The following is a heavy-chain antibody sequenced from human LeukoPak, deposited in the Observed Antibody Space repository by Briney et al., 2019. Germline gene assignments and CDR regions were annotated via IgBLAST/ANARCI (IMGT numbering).Heavy chain of an antibody. J-gene: IGHJ6*02. CDR3: ARDQVDYYYGMDV. CDR2: IYYSGST. CDR1: GGSISSYY. V-gene: IGHV4-59*01. Sequence: SETLSLTCTVSGGSISSYYWSWIRQPPGKGLEWIWYIYYSGSTNYNPSLKSRVTISVDTSKNQFSLKLSSVTAADTAVYYCARDQVDYYYGMDVWGQGTTVTVSS.